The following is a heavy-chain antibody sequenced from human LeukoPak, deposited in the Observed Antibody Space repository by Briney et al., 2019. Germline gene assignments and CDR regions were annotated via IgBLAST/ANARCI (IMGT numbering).Heavy chain of an antibody. CDR2: IYHSGSI. D-gene: IGHD2-15*01. CDR3: ARDQREDPYYFDY. CDR1: GGSISGYY. J-gene: IGHJ4*02. Sequence: SETLSLTCTVSGGSISGYYWSWIRQPPGKGLEWIGNIYHSGSISYNPSLKSRVTISVDTSKNQFSLKLSSVTAADTAVYYCARDQREDPYYFDYWGQGTLVTVSS. V-gene: IGHV4-59*01.